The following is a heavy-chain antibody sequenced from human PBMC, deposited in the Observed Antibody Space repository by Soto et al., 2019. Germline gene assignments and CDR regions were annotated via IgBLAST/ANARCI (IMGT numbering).Heavy chain of an antibody. Sequence: PGESLKLSCKGSGYSFTSYWISWVRQMPGKGLEWMGRIDPSDSYTNYSPSFQGHVTISADKSISTAYLQWSSLKASDTAMYYCATRSSPVYYYGMDVWGQGTTVTVSS. CDR1: GYSFTSYW. CDR2: IDPSDSYT. CDR3: ATRSSPVYYYGMDV. V-gene: IGHV5-10-1*01. D-gene: IGHD4-4*01. J-gene: IGHJ6*02.